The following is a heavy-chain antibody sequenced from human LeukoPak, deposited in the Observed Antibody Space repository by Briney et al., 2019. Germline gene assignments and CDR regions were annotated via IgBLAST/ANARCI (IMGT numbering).Heavy chain of an antibody. CDR1: GFTFSSYG. CDR3: ARIIPYSSGCGY. V-gene: IGHV3-30*03. D-gene: IGHD6-19*01. CDR2: ISYDGSNK. J-gene: IGHJ4*02. Sequence: PGGSLRLSCAASGFTFSSYGMHWVRQAPGKGLEWVAVISYDGSNKYYADSVKGRFTISRDNSKNTLYLQMNSLRAEDTAVYYCARIIPYSSGCGYWGQGTLVTVSS.